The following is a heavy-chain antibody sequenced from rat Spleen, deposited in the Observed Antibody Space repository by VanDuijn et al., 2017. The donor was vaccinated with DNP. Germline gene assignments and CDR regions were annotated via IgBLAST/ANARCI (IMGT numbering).Heavy chain of an antibody. CDR1: GFTFSDYY. Sequence: EVQLVESGGGLVQPGRSLKLSCAASGFTFSDYYMAWVRQAPTKGLEWVEYISYDGGSSYNGDSVKGRFTLYRDNAKSTLYLQMNSLRSEDMATDYCARPYNSGFALWGQGTLVTVSS. CDR3: ARPYNSGFAL. D-gene: IGHD4-3*01. J-gene: IGHJ3*01. V-gene: IGHV5-22*01. CDR2: ISYDGGSS.